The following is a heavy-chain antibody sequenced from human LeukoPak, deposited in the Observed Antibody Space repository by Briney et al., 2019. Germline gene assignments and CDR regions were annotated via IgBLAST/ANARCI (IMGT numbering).Heavy chain of an antibody. CDR1: GFTFRNHG. J-gene: IGHJ4*02. V-gene: IGHV3-30*02. CDR2: IRYDELQD. Sequence: AGGSLRLSCAASGFTFRNHGMYWVRQAPGKGLEWVAFIRYDELQDYYADSVRGRFTISRDNSKSALYLQMGSLRPEDTAMYYCVRDFSNYVAFFDSWGQGVLVTVSS. CDR3: VRDFSNYVAFFDS. D-gene: IGHD4-11*01.